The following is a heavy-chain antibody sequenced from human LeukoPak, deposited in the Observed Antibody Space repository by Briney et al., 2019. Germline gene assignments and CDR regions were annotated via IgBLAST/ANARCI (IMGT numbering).Heavy chain of an antibody. Sequence: GGSLRLSCAASGFTFSSYGMHWVRQAPGKGLEWVAVISYDGSNKYYADSVKGRFTISRDNSKNTLYLQMNSLRAEDTAVYYCAREYSSGWLPSGKDAFDIWGQGTMVTVSS. D-gene: IGHD6-19*01. V-gene: IGHV3-30*03. CDR1: GFTFSSYG. CDR2: ISYDGSNK. CDR3: AREYSSGWLPSGKDAFDI. J-gene: IGHJ3*02.